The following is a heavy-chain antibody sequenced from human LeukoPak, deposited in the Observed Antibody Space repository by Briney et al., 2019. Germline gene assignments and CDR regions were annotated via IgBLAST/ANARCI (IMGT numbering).Heavy chain of an antibody. V-gene: IGHV3-30*03. CDR1: GFTFSDYG. Sequence: GRSLRLSCAASGFTFSDYGMHWVRGAPGKGVEWGAVISNDRRYRDFADSVKGRFTISRGNPKDTLYLQMNGLRAEDTAVYYCALPSSGWRFDYWGRGALVTVS. CDR2: ISNDRRYR. J-gene: IGHJ4*02. D-gene: IGHD6-19*01. CDR3: ALPSSGWRFDY.